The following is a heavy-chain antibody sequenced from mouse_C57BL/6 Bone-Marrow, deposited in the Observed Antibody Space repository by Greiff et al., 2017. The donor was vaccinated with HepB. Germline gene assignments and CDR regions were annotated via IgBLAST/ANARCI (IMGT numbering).Heavy chain of an antibody. J-gene: IGHJ2*01. CDR2: IHPNSGST. CDR1: GYTFTSYW. CDR3: ARYDGYPFDY. Sequence: QVQLQQPGAELVKPGASVKLSCKASGYTFTSYWMHWVKQRPGQGLEWIGMIHPNSGSTNYNEKFKSKATLTVDKSSSTAYMQLSSLTSEYSAVYYCARYDGYPFDYWGQGTTRTVSS. V-gene: IGHV1-64*01. D-gene: IGHD2-3*01.